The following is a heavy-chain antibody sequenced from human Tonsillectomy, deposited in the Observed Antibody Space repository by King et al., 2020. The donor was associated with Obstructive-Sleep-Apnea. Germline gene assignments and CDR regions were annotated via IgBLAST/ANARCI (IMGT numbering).Heavy chain of an antibody. CDR2: ISSSSSYT. D-gene: IGHD3-10*01. J-gene: IGHJ4*02. V-gene: IGHV3-11*06. Sequence: VQLVESGGGLVKPGGSLRLSFAASGFTFRDYYMSWIRQAAGKGLEWVSYISSSSSYTKYADSVKGRFTISRDNAKNSLYLQMNSLRAEDTAVYYCAIGLDYYGSGSYGYWGQGTLVTVSS. CDR3: AIGLDYYGSGSYGY. CDR1: GFTFRDYY.